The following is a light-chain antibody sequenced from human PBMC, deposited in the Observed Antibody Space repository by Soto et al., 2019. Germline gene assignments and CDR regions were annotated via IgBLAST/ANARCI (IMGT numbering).Light chain of an antibody. CDR1: QSVSSN. V-gene: IGKV3D-15*01. CDR3: QQYYSYPIT. CDR2: RAS. J-gene: IGKJ5*01. Sequence: EIVLTQSPATLSSFPGDRATLSCRASQSVSSNLAWYQQKPGQAPRLLIYRASTRATGIPARFSGSGSGTDFTLTISCLQSEDFATYYCQQYYSYPITFGRGTRLEIK.